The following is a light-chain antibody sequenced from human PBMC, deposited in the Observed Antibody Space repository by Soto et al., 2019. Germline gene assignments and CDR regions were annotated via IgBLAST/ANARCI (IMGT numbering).Light chain of an antibody. V-gene: IGKV1-5*03. J-gene: IGKJ1*01. CDR1: QSISSW. Sequence: DIQMTQSPSTLSASVGDRVTITCRASQSISSWLAWYQQKPGKAPKLLIYKASSLESGVPSRFSGSGSGTEFTLTIRSMHTHDFAHYYCQQYNSYSRRFGQGTKVDIK. CDR2: KAS. CDR3: QQYNSYSRR.